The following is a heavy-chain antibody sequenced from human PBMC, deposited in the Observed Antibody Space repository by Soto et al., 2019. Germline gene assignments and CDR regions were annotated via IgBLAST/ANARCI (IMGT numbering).Heavy chain of an antibody. CDR2: INAGNGNT. CDR1: GYTFTSYA. J-gene: IGHJ6*03. Sequence: ASVKVSCKASGYTFTSYAMHWVRQAPGQRLEWMGWINAGNGNTKYSQKFQGRVTITRDTSASTAYMELSSLRSEDTAVYYCAREVGGQGDQTYYYYMDGWGKGTTVTVSS. D-gene: IGHD1-26*01. V-gene: IGHV1-3*01. CDR3: AREVGGQGDQTYYYYMDG.